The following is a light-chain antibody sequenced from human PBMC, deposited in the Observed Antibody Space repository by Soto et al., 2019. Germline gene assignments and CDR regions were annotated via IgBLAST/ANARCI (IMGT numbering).Light chain of an antibody. CDR2: WAS. CDR1: QSFLYSSNNKNY. CDR3: QQSYSTPLT. V-gene: IGKV4-1*01. Sequence: IVMTQSPDSLAVSLGERATINCKSSQSFLYSSNNKNYLAWYQQKPGQPPKLLIYWASTRDSGVTDRFSGGGSGTDFTLTISSLQAADVEVYFCQQSYSTPLTFGQGTRLEI. J-gene: IGKJ5*01.